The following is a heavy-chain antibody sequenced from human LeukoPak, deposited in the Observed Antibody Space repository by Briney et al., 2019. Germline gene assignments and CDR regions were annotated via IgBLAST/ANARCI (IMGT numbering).Heavy chain of an antibody. J-gene: IGHJ6*03. V-gene: IGHV1-69*06. CDR3: ARNDYGGNSGYYYYMDV. CDR2: IIPIFGTA. CDR1: GGTFSSYA. Sequence: GASVKVSCKASGGTFSSYAISWVRQAPGQGLEWMGRIIPIFGTATYAQNFQGRVMITADKSTSTAYMELSSLRSEDTAVYYFARNDYGGNSGYYYYMDVWGKGTTVTVSS. D-gene: IGHD4-23*01.